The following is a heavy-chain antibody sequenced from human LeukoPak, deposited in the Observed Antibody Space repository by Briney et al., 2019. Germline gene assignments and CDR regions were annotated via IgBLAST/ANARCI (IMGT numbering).Heavy chain of an antibody. V-gene: IGHV4-34*01. CDR2: INHSGST. J-gene: IGHJ3*02. CDR1: GGSFSGYF. Sequence: SETLSLTCAVYGGSFSGYFWNWIRQPPGKGLEWIGEINHSGSTNYNPSLKSRVTISVDTSKNQVSLKLSSVTAADTAVYYCARGLLAFDIWGQGTMVIVSS. D-gene: IGHD2-15*01. CDR3: ARGLLAFDI.